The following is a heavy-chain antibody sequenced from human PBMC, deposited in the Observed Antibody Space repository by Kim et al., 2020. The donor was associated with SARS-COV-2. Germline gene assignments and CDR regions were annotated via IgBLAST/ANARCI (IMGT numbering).Heavy chain of an antibody. J-gene: IGHJ6*02. CDR3: ARVQDLSSSWYSGPFIDYGLDV. D-gene: IGHD6-13*01. Sequence: ASVKVSCKASGFTFTDYNMHWVRQAPGQGLEWVGRINHNNGETNYAQKFQGRDTMNRDTSISTAYMELIRLRSDDTAVYYCARVQDLSSSWYSGPFIDYGLDVWGQGTTVTVSS. CDR1: GFTFTDYN. CDR2: INHNNGET. V-gene: IGHV1-2*06.